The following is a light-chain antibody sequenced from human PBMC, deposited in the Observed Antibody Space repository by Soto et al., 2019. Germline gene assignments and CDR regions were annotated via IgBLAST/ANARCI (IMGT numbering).Light chain of an antibody. J-gene: IGKJ1*01. Sequence: EIVMTQSPATLSVSPGERATLSCRASQSVSSNLAWYQQKPGQAPRLLIYGASTRATGIPARFSGSGSGTEFTLTISRLEPEDFAVYYCQQYGSSPWTFGQGTKADIK. V-gene: IGKV3-15*01. CDR1: QSVSSN. CDR2: GAS. CDR3: QQYGSSPWT.